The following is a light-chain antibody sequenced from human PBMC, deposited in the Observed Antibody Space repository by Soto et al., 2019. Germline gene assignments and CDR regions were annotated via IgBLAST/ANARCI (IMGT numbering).Light chain of an antibody. CDR2: AAS. Sequence: PSSESAAEGDRGTITCRASQSISSYLNWYQQKPGKAPKLLIYAASSLQSGVPSRFSGSGSWTDFTLPIRMLQPAPFATYYCPQRYSTRRAFARGTKVDIK. CDR3: PQRYSTRRA. V-gene: IGKV1-39*01. J-gene: IGKJ1*01. CDR1: QSISSY.